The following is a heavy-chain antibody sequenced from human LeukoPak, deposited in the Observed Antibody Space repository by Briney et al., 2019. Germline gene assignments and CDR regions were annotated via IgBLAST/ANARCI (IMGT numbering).Heavy chain of an antibody. Sequence: SETLSLTCAVSGGSISSSTYYWGWTRQPPGKGLEWIGSIYYSGSTYYNPSLKSRVTISVDTSKKQFSLKLSSVTAADTAVYYCARGGQQYWFDPWGQGTLVTVSS. CDR2: IYYSGST. V-gene: IGHV4-39*01. CDR3: ARGGQQYWFDP. CDR1: GGSISSSTYY. D-gene: IGHD6-13*01. J-gene: IGHJ5*02.